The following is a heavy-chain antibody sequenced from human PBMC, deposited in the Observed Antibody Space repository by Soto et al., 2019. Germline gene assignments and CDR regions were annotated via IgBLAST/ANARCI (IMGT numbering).Heavy chain of an antibody. CDR2: INPNSGGT. CDR1: GYTFTGYN. J-gene: IGHJ4*02. V-gene: IGHV1-2*02. Sequence: ASVKVSCKDSGYTFTGYNMHWVRQAPGQGLEWMGWINPNSGGTNYAQKFQGRVTMTRDTSISTAYMELSRLRSDDTAVYYCAIAPYYDILTGSLDYWGQGTLVTVSS. CDR3: AIAPYYDILTGSLDY. D-gene: IGHD3-9*01.